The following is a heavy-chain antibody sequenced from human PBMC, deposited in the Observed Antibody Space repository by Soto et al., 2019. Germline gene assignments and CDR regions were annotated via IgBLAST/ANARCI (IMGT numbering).Heavy chain of an antibody. CDR2: INHSGST. CDR1: GGSFSGYY. Sequence: SETLSLTCAVYGGSFSGYYWSWIRQPPGKGLEWIGEINHSGSTNYNPSLKSRVTISVDTSKNQFSLKLSSVTAADTAVYYCARRDYVSWFDPWGQGTLVTVSS. J-gene: IGHJ5*02. CDR3: ARRDYVSWFDP. D-gene: IGHD4-17*01. V-gene: IGHV4-34*01.